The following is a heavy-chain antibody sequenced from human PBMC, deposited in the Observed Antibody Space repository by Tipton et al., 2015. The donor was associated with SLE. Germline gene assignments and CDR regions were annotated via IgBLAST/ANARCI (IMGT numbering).Heavy chain of an antibody. J-gene: IGHJ4*02. Sequence: TLSLTCAVYGGSFSGYYWSWIRQPPGKGLEWIGEINHSGSTNYNPSLKSRVTISVDTSKNQFSLKLSSVTAADTAVYYCARDDYSNHFDYWGQGTLVTVSS. V-gene: IGHV4-34*01. D-gene: IGHD4-11*01. CDR1: GGSFSGYY. CDR2: INHSGST. CDR3: ARDDYSNHFDY.